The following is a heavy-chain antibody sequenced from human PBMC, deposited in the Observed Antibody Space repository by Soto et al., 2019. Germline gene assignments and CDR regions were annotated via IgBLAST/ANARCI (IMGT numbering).Heavy chain of an antibody. V-gene: IGHV3-23*01. CDR1: GFTFSSYA. CDR3: AKGRGYSGYEFDY. CDR2: ISGSGGST. Sequence: EVQVLESGGGLVQPGGSLRLSCAASGFTFSSYAMSWVRQAPGKGLEWVSVISGSGGSTYYADSVKGRFTISRDNSKNTLYLQMNTLRADDTAVYYCAKGRGYSGYEFDYWGQGTLVTVSS. D-gene: IGHD5-12*01. J-gene: IGHJ4*02.